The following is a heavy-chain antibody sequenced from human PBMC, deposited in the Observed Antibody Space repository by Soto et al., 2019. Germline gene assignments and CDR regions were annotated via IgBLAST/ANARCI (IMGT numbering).Heavy chain of an antibody. CDR1: GGSISSGGYY. V-gene: IGHV4-31*03. D-gene: IGHD3-3*01. CDR2: IYYSGST. Sequence: TLSLTCTVSGGSISSGGYYWSWIRQHPGKGLEWIGYIYYSGSTYYNPSLKSRVTISVDTSKNQFSLKLSSVTAADTAVYYCARMAMEWLLFDYWGQGTLVTVSS. J-gene: IGHJ4*02. CDR3: ARMAMEWLLFDY.